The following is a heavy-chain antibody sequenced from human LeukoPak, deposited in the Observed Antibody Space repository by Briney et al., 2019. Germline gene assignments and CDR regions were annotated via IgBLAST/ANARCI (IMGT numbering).Heavy chain of an antibody. Sequence: SETLSLTCTVSGGSISSDYWSCIPQPPGKGLGWIGYIYYSGSTNYNPSLKRRVTISVDTSKNQFSLKLSSVTAADAGVYYCASWPAAAGLSYWYSDLRGRGTLVTVSS. CDR3: ASWPAAAGLSYWYSDL. D-gene: IGHD6-25*01. CDR2: IYYSGST. CDR1: GGSISSDY. V-gene: IGHV4-59*01. J-gene: IGHJ2*01.